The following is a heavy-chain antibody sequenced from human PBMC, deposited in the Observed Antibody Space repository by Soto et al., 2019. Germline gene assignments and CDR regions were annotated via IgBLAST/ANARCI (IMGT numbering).Heavy chain of an antibody. V-gene: IGHV1-2*04. CDR3: ARGDSTDCSNGVCSFFYNHDTDV. CDR2: INPKSGGT. Sequence: ASVKGSCKASGYSFTDYHIHWVRQAPGQGLEWLGRINPKSGGTSTAQKFQGWVTMTTDTSISTASMELTRLTSDDTAIYYCARGDSTDCSNGVCSFFYNHDTDVWGQGTTVTVSS. J-gene: IGHJ6*02. D-gene: IGHD2-8*01. CDR1: GYSFTDYH.